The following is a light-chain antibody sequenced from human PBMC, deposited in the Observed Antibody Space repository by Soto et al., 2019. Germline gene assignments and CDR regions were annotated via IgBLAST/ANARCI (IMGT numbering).Light chain of an antibody. CDR1: SSDVGGYNY. CDR3: AGWDDTLDAQV. J-gene: IGLJ3*02. CDR2: EVN. V-gene: IGLV2-8*01. Sequence: QSALTQPPSASGSPGQSVAISCTGTSSDVGGYNYVSWYQQHPGKAPKLMIYEVNKRPSGVPDRFSGSKSGTSVSLAISGLRSDDEATYYCAGWDDTLDAQVFGGGTKLTVL.